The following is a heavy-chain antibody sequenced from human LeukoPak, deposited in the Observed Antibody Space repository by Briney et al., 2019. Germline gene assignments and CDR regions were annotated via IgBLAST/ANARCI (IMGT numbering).Heavy chain of an antibody. J-gene: IGHJ3*02. V-gene: IGHV4-59*08. CDR1: GVSMSSYY. CDR3: ARRGQWLVDRRFAFDI. Sequence: PAETLSLTCTVSGVSMSSYYWRWIGQPPGKGGEGVGYIYYSGSTNYNPPLKSRLTISVATSKNQFSLKLSSVTAADTAVYYCARRGQWLVDRRFAFDIWGQGPMVTVSS. D-gene: IGHD6-19*01. CDR2: IYYSGST.